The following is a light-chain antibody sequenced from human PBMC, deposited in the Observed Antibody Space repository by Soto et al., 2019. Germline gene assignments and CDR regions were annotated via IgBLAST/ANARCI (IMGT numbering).Light chain of an antibody. Sequence: QSVLTQTPSVSGAPGQKITMSCTGSSSNIGAGYDVHWYQQVPGAAPRLLIYADNNRPSGVPDRFSASKSGTSASLAITGLQGDDEATYYCQSYDTSLSGVIFGAGTKVTVL. V-gene: IGLV1-40*01. J-gene: IGLJ2*01. CDR1: SSNIGAGYD. CDR2: ADN. CDR3: QSYDTSLSGVI.